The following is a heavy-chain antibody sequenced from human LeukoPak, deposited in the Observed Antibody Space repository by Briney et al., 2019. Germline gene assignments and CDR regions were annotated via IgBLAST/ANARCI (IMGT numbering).Heavy chain of an antibody. J-gene: IGHJ4*02. V-gene: IGHV3-64*04. Sequence: GSLRLSCSASGFTFSSYAMHWVRQAPGKGLEYVSSTDSSGGSTYYAESVKGRFTISRDNSKNTLYLQMNSLRAEDTAVYYCARKGYYYGSGSYYLDYWGQGTLVTVSS. CDR3: ARKGYYYGSGSYYLDY. CDR2: TDSSGGST. CDR1: GFTFSSYA. D-gene: IGHD3-10*01.